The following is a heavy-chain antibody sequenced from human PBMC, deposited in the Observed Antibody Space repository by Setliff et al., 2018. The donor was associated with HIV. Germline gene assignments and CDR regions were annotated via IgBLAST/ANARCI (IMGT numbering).Heavy chain of an antibody. CDR3: ARREGAGKFDY. Sequence: LSLTCTVSGDSISSNNWWGWIRQPPGKGLEWIGYIYYSGSTTYTPSLKSRVTMSVDTSKNQFSLKLSSVTAADTAVYYCARREGAGKFDYWGQGTLVTVSS. V-gene: IGHV4-28*01. J-gene: IGHJ4*02. CDR1: GDSISSNNW. CDR2: IYYSGST.